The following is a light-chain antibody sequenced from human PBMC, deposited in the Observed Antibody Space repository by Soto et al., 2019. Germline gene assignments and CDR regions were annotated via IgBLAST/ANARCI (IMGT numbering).Light chain of an antibody. CDR3: QQRSNWPLT. CDR2: DTS. CDR1: QSVSSY. J-gene: IGKJ4*01. V-gene: IGKV3-11*01. Sequence: EILLTHSPAPLSLSPGERATLSCRASQSVSSYLAWYQQKPCQAPRLLIYDTSNRATGIPDRFSGSGSGTDFALTISSLEPEDFAVYYCQQRSNWPLTFGGGTKVEVK.